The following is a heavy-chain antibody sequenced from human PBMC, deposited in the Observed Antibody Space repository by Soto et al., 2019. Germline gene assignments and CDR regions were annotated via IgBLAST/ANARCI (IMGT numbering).Heavy chain of an antibody. J-gene: IGHJ4*02. CDR1: GGSISSYY. V-gene: IGHV4-59*01. D-gene: IGHD3-9*01. CDR3: ARVRGALTGYYFDY. Sequence: SETLSLTCTVSGGSISSYYWSWIRQPPGKGLEWIGYIYYSGGTNYNPSLKSRVTISVDTSKNQFSLKLSSVTAADTAVYYCARVRGALTGYYFDYWGQGTLVTVSS. CDR2: IYYSGGT.